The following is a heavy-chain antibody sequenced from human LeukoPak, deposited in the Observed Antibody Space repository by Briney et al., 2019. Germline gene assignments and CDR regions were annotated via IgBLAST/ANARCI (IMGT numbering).Heavy chain of an antibody. J-gene: IGHJ6*02. CDR1: GDPISSYS. D-gene: IGHD6-6*01. Sequence: PSETLSLTCTVSGDPISSYSWSWIRQPPGKGLEWIGYIYYSGSTNYNPSLKSRVTISVDTSKNQFSLKMSSVTAADTAVYYCARVKQLVPNYYYGMDVWGQGTTVTVSS. V-gene: IGHV4-59*12. CDR3: ARVKQLVPNYYYGMDV. CDR2: IYYSGST.